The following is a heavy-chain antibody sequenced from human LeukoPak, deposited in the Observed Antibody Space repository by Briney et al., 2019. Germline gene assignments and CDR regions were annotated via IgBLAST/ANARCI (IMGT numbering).Heavy chain of an antibody. Sequence: SETLSLTCTVSGGSISTYYWSWIRQPPGKGLELIGCIYYSGSTNYNPSLKSRVTISVDTSKNQFSLKLSSVTAADTAVYYCARDLRGEYYDFWSGINYYYYYMDVWGKGTTVTVSS. J-gene: IGHJ6*03. CDR1: GGSISTYY. CDR2: IYYSGST. D-gene: IGHD3-3*01. CDR3: ARDLRGEYYDFWSGINYYYYYMDV. V-gene: IGHV4-59*01.